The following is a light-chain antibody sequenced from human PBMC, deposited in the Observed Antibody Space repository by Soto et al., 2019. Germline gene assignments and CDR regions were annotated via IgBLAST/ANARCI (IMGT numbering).Light chain of an antibody. J-gene: IGLJ3*02. CDR3: TSWASSNTWV. CDR2: EVT. CDR1: GSDVGSYNR. V-gene: IGLV2-18*02. Sequence: QSALTQPPSVSGSPGQSVTISCTGTGSDVGSYNRVSWYQQPPGTAPKLIIYEVTTRPSGVPGRFSGSKSGNTASLTISGLQAEDEADYYCTSWASSNTWVFGGGPKVTVL.